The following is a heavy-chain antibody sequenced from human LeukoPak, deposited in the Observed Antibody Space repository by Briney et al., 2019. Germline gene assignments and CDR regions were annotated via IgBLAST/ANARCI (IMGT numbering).Heavy chain of an antibody. V-gene: IGHV3-7*01. D-gene: IGHD2-15*01. CDR2: IKPDGSEK. CDR1: GFTFSSYA. CDR3: VRQRRYCSGDSCYQRTFDY. J-gene: IGHJ4*02. Sequence: GGSLRLSCAASGFTFSSYAMSWVRRAPGKGLEWVASIKPDGSEKSYVGSVTGRFTISRDNAKNSLYMQMNSLRAEDTAVYYCVRQRRYCSGDSCYQRTFDYWGQGTLVTVSS.